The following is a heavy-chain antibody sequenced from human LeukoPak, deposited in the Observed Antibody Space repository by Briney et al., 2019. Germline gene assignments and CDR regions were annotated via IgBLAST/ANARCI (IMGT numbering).Heavy chain of an antibody. Sequence: GGSLRLSCSASGFTFSSYAMHWVRQAPGKGLEYASAISSNGGSTYYADSVKGRFTISRDNSKNTLYLQMSSLRAEDTAVYYCVKDGGAGNYGSGSYYNYYYYYGMDVWGKGTTVTVSS. CDR2: ISSNGGST. V-gene: IGHV3-64D*06. J-gene: IGHJ6*04. CDR1: GFTFSSYA. CDR3: VKDGGAGNYGSGSYYNYYYYYGMDV. D-gene: IGHD3-10*01.